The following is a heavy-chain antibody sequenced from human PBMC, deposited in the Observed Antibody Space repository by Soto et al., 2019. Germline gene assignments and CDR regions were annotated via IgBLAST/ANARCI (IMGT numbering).Heavy chain of an antibody. Sequence: QITLKESGPTLVKPTQTLTLTCTFSGFSLSTSGVGVGWIRQPPGKALEWLALIYWDDDKRYSPSLKSRLTLTNDTFKYQVVLTMTNMDPVDTATYYCAHRSIVVPWGYWGQGTLVTVSS. CDR3: AHRSIVVPWGY. CDR2: IYWDDDK. V-gene: IGHV2-5*02. J-gene: IGHJ4*02. CDR1: GFSLSTSGVG. D-gene: IGHD3-22*01.